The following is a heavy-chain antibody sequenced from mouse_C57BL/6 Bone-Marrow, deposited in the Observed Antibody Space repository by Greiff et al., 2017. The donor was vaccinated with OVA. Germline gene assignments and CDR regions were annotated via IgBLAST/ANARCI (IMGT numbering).Heavy chain of an antibody. V-gene: IGHV1-64*01. CDR1: GYTFTSYW. CDR2: IHPNSGST. CDR3: ARSSITTVGYFDY. D-gene: IGHD1-1*01. J-gene: IGHJ2*01. Sequence: VQLQQPGAELVKPGASVKLSCKASGYTFTSYWMHWVKQRPGQGLEWIGMIHPNSGSTNYNEKFKSKATLTVDKSSSTAYMQLSSLTSEDSAVYYCARSSITTVGYFDYWGQGTTLTVSS.